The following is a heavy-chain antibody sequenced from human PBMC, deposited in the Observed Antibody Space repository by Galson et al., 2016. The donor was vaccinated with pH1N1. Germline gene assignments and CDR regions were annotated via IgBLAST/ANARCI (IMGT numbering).Heavy chain of an antibody. J-gene: IGHJ5*02. V-gene: IGHV2-5*01. Sequence: PALVKPTQTLTLTCTLSGFSLITPPVGVVWIRQPPGKALEWLALIYWNDDKLYSPSLKSKLVITKDTSKNQVVLTMTNMDPVDTATYYCAHTLYGDYVDWFDPWGQGTLVTVSS. CDR3: AHTLYGDYVDWFDP. CDR1: GFSLITPPVG. D-gene: IGHD4-17*01. CDR2: IYWNDDK.